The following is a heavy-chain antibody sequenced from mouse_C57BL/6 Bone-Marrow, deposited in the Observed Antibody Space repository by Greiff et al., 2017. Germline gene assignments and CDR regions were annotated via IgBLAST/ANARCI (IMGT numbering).Heavy chain of an antibody. J-gene: IGHJ4*01. CDR1: GYTFTNYW. CDR3: ARGYAMDY. V-gene: IGHV1-63*01. CDR2: IYPGGGYT. Sequence: VPLQQSGAELVRPGTSVKMSCKASGYTFTNYWIGWAKQRPEHGLEWIGDIYPGGGYTNYNEKFKGKATLTADKSSSTSYMQFSSLTSEDSAIYYCARGYAMDYWGQGTSVTVSS.